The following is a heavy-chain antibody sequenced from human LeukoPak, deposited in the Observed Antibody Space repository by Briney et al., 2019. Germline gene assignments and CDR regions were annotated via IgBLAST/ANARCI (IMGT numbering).Heavy chain of an antibody. D-gene: IGHD5-24*01. J-gene: IGHJ4*02. Sequence: GASLKISCKGLGYSFSSYWNAWVRQRPGKGLGWMGIIYPGGSETRYDPSFQGQVTISADSSTSTAYLQWSSLRASDTAMYYCARASRDGYNQNFDHWGQGTLVTVSS. CDR1: GYSFSSYW. V-gene: IGHV5-51*01. CDR3: ARASRDGYNQNFDH. CDR2: IYPGGSET.